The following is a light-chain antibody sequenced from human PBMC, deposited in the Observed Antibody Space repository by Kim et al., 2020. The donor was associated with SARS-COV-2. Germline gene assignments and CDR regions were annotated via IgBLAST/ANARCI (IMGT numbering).Light chain of an antibody. CDR1: QGIRND. J-gene: IGKJ2*03. V-gene: IGKV1-6*01. CDR2: AAS. Sequence: SASVGDRVTITCRASQGIRNDLGWYQQKPGKAPKLLIYAASSLQSGVPSRFSGSGSGTDFTLTISSLQPEDFATHYCLQDYNYPRSFGQGTKLEI. CDR3: LQDYNYPRS.